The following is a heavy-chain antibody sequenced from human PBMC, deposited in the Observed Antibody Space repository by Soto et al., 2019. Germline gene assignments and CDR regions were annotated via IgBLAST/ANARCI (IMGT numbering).Heavy chain of an antibody. Sequence: GGSLRLSCAASGFTFISYAMHWVLQAPWKGLEYVSAISSNGGSTYYANSVKGRFTISRDDSKNTAYLQMNSLKTEDTAVYYCTSSKVLRFLEWLVVDDYYYYYGMDVWGQGTTVTVSS. D-gene: IGHD3-3*01. V-gene: IGHV3-64*01. CDR2: ISSNGGST. CDR1: GFTFISYA. J-gene: IGHJ6*02. CDR3: TSSKVLRFLEWLVVDDYYYYYGMDV.